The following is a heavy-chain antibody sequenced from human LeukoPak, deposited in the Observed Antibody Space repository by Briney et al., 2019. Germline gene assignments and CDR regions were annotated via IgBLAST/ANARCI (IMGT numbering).Heavy chain of an antibody. Sequence: GESLQISCKASGYSFTSYWIGWVRHLPGKGLEWMGIIDPSDSETRYTPSFQGQVTISVDESLTTAYLQWTSLKASDTAMYYCARQTAMGRSGDYWGQGTQVNVSS. J-gene: IGHJ4*02. V-gene: IGHV5-51*01. CDR3: ARQTAMGRSGDY. CDR2: IDPSDSET. CDR1: GYSFTSYW. D-gene: IGHD5-18*01.